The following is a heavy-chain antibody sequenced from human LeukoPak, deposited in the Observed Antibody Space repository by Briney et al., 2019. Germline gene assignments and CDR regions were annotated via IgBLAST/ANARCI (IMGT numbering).Heavy chain of an antibody. CDR2: ISYDGTNQ. CDR3: AKGYSTMAVFDY. Sequence: PGGSLRLSCAASGFTFNNYGMHWVRQAPGKGLEWVAVISYDGTNQYYADSVKGRLTISRDNSKNTLYLQMNSLRAEDTAVYYCAKGYSTMAVFDYWGQGTLVTVSS. D-gene: IGHD6-13*01. V-gene: IGHV3-30*18. J-gene: IGHJ4*02. CDR1: GFTFNNYG.